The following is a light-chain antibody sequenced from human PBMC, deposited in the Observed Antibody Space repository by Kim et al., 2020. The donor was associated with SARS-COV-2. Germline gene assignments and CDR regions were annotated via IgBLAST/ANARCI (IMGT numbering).Light chain of an antibody. CDR2: QDS. V-gene: IGLV3-1*01. Sequence: SYELTQPPSVSVSPGQIASITCSGDKLGDKYACWYQQKPGQSPVLVIYQDSKRPSGIPERFSGSNSGNTATLTISGTQAMDEADYYCQAWDSSPVVFGGG. CDR1: KLGDKY. CDR3: QAWDSSPVV. J-gene: IGLJ2*01.